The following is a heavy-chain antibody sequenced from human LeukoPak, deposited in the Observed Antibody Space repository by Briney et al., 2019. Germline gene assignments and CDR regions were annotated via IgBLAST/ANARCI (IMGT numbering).Heavy chain of an antibody. CDR2: IIPIFGIA. CDR1: GGTFSSYA. J-gene: IGHJ6*02. D-gene: IGHD6-19*01. Sequence: SVNVSCKASGGTFSSYAISWVRQAPGQGREWMGRIIPIFGIANYAQKFQGRVTITADKSTSTAYMELSSLRPEDTAVYYCARGIAVAEGMDVWGQGTTVTVSS. CDR3: ARGIAVAEGMDV. V-gene: IGHV1-69*04.